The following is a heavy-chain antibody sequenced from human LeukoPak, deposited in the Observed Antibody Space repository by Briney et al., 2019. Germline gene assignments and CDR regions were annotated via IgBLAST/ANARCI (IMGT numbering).Heavy chain of an antibody. Sequence: GGSLRLSCAVSGFTVSSSYMSWVRQAPGKGPEWVSTIYSGGDTYYADSVKVRFTISRDNSKNMLYLQMNSMRADDTAVYYCAREAGATDYWGQGTLVTVSS. CDR1: GFTVSSSY. CDR3: AREAGATDY. CDR2: IYSGGDT. D-gene: IGHD1-26*01. J-gene: IGHJ4*02. V-gene: IGHV3-66*01.